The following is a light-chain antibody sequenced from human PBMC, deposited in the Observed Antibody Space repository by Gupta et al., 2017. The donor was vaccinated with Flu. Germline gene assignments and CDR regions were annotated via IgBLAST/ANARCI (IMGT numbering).Light chain of an antibody. CDR3: QQYNSYPWT. V-gene: IGKV1-5*03. J-gene: IGKJ1*01. Sequence: DIQMTQSPSTLSASVGDRVTITCRASQTISNWLAWYQQKPGKAPKLLIYKASGLESGVPPRFSGSGFGTEFTLTINSLQADDFATYYCQQYNSYPWTCGQGTKVEIK. CDR2: KAS. CDR1: QTISNW.